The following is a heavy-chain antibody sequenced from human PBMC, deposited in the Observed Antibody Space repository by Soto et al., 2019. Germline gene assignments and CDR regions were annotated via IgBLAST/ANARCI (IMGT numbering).Heavy chain of an antibody. D-gene: IGHD2-8*01. CDR3: TRDDVHFNGDRYYGVPMDV. CDR1: GFSVSSKY. V-gene: IGHV3-66*01. Sequence: EVQLVESGGDLVQPGGSLRLSCAASGFSVSSKYMSWVRQAPGKGLEWVSLIQSGGTTYYAGAMKGRFTISRDYTENKRFFQMNSLKVEDTAVYYCTRDDVHFNGDRYYGVPMDVWGKGTTVTVSA. J-gene: IGHJ6*04. CDR2: IQSGGTT.